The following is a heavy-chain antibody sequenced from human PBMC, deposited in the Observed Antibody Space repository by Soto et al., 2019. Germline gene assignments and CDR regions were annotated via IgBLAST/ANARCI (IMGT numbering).Heavy chain of an antibody. J-gene: IGHJ6*02. V-gene: IGHV1-69*12. CDR2: IIPIFATP. CDR3: ARGEYAVIVMAGTSRGYQHAYHGMEV. CDR1: GGTFSTFA. Sequence: QDHLVQSGAAVKKPASSIKISCRSTGGTFSTFAFSWVRQAPGQGLEWMGGIIPIFATPIYAQKYQGRVTITADDSTSTAYMEVTSLRSNDTAVYFCARGEYAVIVMAGTSRGYQHAYHGMEVWGQGTAVTVSS. D-gene: IGHD2-21*01.